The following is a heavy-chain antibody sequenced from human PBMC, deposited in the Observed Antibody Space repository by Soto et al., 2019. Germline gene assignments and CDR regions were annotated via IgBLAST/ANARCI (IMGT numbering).Heavy chain of an antibody. J-gene: IGHJ4*02. Sequence: PSETLSLTCTVSGGSISSGGYSWNWIRQPPGKGLEWIGYIYYSGSTNYNPSLKSRVTISVDTSKNQFSLKLSSVTAADTAVYYCARQASGYPANFDYWGQGTLVTVSS. CDR1: GGSISSGGYS. CDR2: IYYSGST. CDR3: ARQASGYPANFDY. V-gene: IGHV4-61*08. D-gene: IGHD5-12*01.